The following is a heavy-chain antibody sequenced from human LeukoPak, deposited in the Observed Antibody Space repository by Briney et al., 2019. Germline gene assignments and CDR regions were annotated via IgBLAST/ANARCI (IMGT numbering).Heavy chain of an antibody. CDR1: GFTFSTNP. CDR2: TSHDENNK. D-gene: IGHD5-24*01. V-gene: IGHV3-30-3*01. J-gene: IGHJ4*02. CDR3: AKDMDGPHRDGYILGY. Sequence: PGRSLRLSCAASGFTFSTNPMHWVRQAPGKGLEWVAVTSHDENNKYYADSVKGRFTISRDNAKNSLYLQMNSLRAEDTALYYCAKDMDGPHRDGYILGYWGQGTLVTVSS.